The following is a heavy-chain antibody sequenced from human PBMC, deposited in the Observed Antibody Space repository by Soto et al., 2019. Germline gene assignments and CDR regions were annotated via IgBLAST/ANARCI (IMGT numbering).Heavy chain of an antibody. J-gene: IGHJ2*01. CDR1: GDSVSSNSAA. CDR3: ARDTGTSYSSSLYVDGYFDL. D-gene: IGHD6-13*01. V-gene: IGHV6-1*01. CDR2: TYYRSKWYN. Sequence: QVQLQQSGPGLVKPSQTLSLTCAISGDSVSSNSAAWNWIRQSPSRGLEWLGRTYYRSKWYNDYAESVKSRITINPDTSTNPFSLQLNSVTAEDTAVYYCARDTGTSYSSSLYVDGYFDLWGRGTLVTVSS.